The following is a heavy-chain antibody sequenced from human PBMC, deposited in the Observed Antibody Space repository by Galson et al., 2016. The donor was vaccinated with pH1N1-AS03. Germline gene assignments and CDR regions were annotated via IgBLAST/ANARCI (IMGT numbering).Heavy chain of an antibody. D-gene: IGHD3-22*01. J-gene: IGHJ4*02. CDR1: GYTFTGHY. CDR3: ARDSGSGYYQTFDY. V-gene: IGHV1-2*02. Sequence: SVKVSCKASGYTFTGHYIQWVRRAPGQGLEWMGWINPTHGGPKYATMFQDRITITRDPSTSTSYMVLNRLTSADTAVYYCARDSGSGYYQTFDYWGQGTLGTVSA. CDR2: INPTHGGP.